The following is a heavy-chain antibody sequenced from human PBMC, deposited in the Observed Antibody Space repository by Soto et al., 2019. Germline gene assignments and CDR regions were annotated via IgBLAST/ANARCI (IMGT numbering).Heavy chain of an antibody. D-gene: IGHD2-15*01. J-gene: IGHJ5*02. CDR1: GGSISSGGYY. CDR3: ARVSGGYCSGGSCYSVFPWFDP. CDR2: IYYSGST. V-gene: IGHV4-31*03. Sequence: SETLSLTCTVSGGSISSGGYYWSWIRQHPGKGLEWIGYIYYSGSTYYNPSLKSRVTISVDTSKNQFSLKLSSVTAADTAVYYCARVSGGYCSGGSCYSVFPWFDPWGQGTLVTVSS.